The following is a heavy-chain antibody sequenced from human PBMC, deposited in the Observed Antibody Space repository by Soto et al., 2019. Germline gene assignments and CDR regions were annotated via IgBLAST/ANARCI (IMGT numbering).Heavy chain of an antibody. CDR2: MSYDGSNE. V-gene: IGHV3-30*18. J-gene: IGHJ4*02. CDR3: AKDGSHNFDY. CDR1: GFTFSHYA. Sequence: QVQLVESGGGVDQPGRSLRLSCAASGFTFSHYAMHWVRQAPGKGLECVALMSYDGSNEYYADSVKGRFTISRDNSKNTLYLQMNSLRAEDTAVYYCAKDGSHNFDYWGQGTLVTVSS. D-gene: IGHD1-26*01.